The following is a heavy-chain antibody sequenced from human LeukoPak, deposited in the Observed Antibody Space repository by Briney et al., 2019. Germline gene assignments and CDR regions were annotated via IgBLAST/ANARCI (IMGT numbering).Heavy chain of an antibody. Sequence: GGSLRLSCAASGFTFSRYAMHWVRQAPGKGLEWVAVISYDGSNKYYADSVEGRFTISRDNSKNTLYLQMNSLRAEDTAVYYCARDHGVRGVNGAFDIWGQGTMVTVSS. CDR1: GFTFSRYA. CDR2: ISYDGSNK. CDR3: ARDHGVRGVNGAFDI. J-gene: IGHJ3*02. V-gene: IGHV3-30-3*01. D-gene: IGHD3-10*01.